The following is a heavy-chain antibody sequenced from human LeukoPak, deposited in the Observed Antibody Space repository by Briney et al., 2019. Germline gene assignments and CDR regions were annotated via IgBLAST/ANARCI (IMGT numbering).Heavy chain of an antibody. CDR3: ARQIYDFWSPLPSDY. D-gene: IGHD3-3*01. CDR2: ISSSSSDI. CDR1: GFTLSSYS. V-gene: IGHV3-21*01. J-gene: IGHJ4*02. Sequence: GGSLRLSCAASGFTLSSYSMNWVRQAPGEGLEWVSSISSSSSDIKYADSLKGRFTISRDNAKNSLYLQMNSLRAEDTAVYYCARQIYDFWSPLPSDYWGQGTLVTVSS.